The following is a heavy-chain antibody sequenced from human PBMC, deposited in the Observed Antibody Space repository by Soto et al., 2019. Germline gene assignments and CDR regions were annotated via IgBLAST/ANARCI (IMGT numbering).Heavy chain of an antibody. CDR3: GRTRLRYFDWLLYYYYGMDV. D-gene: IGHD3-9*01. J-gene: IGHJ6*02. CDR2: IIPIFGTA. CDR1: GGTFSSYA. Sequence: SVKVSCKASGGTFSSYAISWVRQAPGQGLEWMGGIIPIFGTANYAQKFQGRVTITADESTSTAYMELSSLRSEDTAAYYCGRTRLRYFDWLLYYYYGMDVWGQGTTVTVSS. V-gene: IGHV1-69*13.